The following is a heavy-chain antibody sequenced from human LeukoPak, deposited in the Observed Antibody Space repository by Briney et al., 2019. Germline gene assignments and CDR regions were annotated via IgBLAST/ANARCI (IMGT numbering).Heavy chain of an antibody. Sequence: ASVKVSCKASGYTFTGYYMHWVRQAPGQGLEWMGWINPNSGGTNYAQKFQGRVTMTRDTSISTAYMELSRLRSDDTAVYYCARFGYDYVWGSYRSSNDYWGQGPLATVSS. J-gene: IGHJ4*02. CDR1: GYTFTGYY. CDR2: INPNSGGT. D-gene: IGHD3-16*02. CDR3: ARFGYDYVWGSYRSSNDY. V-gene: IGHV1-2*02.